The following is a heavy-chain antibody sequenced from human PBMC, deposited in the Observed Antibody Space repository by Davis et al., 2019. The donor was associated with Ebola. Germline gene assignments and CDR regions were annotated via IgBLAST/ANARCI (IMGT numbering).Heavy chain of an antibody. CDR2: ISAYNGNT. V-gene: IGHV1-18*01. CDR3: ARDDFWSGRNSYYFDY. J-gene: IGHJ4*02. CDR1: GYTFTSYD. D-gene: IGHD3-3*01. Sequence: AASVNVSCKASGYTFTSYDISWVRQAPGQGLEWMGWISAYNGNTNYAQKLQGRVTMTTDTSTSTAYMELRSLRSDDTAVYYCARDDFWSGRNSYYFDYWGQGTLVTVSS.